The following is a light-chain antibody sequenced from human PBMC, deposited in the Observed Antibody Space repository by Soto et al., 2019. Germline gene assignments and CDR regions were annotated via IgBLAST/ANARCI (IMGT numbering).Light chain of an antibody. CDR2: KAS. J-gene: IGKJ4*01. V-gene: IGKV1-5*03. CDR1: QSISSW. CDR3: QQYNSYPS. Sequence: DIQMTQSPSTLSASVGDRVTITCRASQSISSWLAWYQQKPGKAPKLLIYKASSLESGVPSRFSGSGSGTEFTLTISGLQSDDFATYYCQQYNSYPSFGGGTKVEIK.